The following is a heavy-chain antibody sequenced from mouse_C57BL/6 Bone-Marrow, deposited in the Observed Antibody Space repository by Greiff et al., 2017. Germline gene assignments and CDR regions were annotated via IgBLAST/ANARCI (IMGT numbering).Heavy chain of an antibody. Sequence: VQLQQPGAELVMPGASVKLSCKASGYTFTSYWMHWVKQRPGQGLEWIGEIDPSDSYTNYNQKFKGKSTLTVDKSSSTAYMQLSSLTSEDSAVYYCARGVYYYGSRDWYFDVWGTGTTVTVSS. V-gene: IGHV1-69*01. CDR3: ARGVYYYGSRDWYFDV. J-gene: IGHJ1*03. CDR1: GYTFTSYW. D-gene: IGHD1-1*01. CDR2: IDPSDSYT.